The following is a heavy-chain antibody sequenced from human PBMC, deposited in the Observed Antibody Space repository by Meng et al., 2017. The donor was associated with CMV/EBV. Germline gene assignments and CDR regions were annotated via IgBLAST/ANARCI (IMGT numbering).Heavy chain of an antibody. D-gene: IGHD2-2*01. CDR2: IYYSGST. CDR3: ASYIVVVPAAIGD. V-gene: IGHV4-39*01. J-gene: IGHJ4*02. CDR1: GGSISSSSYY. Sequence: GSLRLSCTVSGGSISSSSYYWGWLRQPPGKGLEWIGSIYYSGSTYYNPSLKSRVTISVDTSKNQFSLKLSSVTAADTAVYYCASYIVVVPAAIGDWGQRTLVTVSS.